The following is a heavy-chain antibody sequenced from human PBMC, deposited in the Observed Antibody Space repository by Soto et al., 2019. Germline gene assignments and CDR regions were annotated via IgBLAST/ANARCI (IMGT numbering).Heavy chain of an antibody. D-gene: IGHD3-22*01. CDR1: GGSISSGDYY. V-gene: IGHV4-30-4*01. Sequence: SETLSLTCTFSGGSISSGDYYWSWIRQPPGKGLEWIGYIYYSGSTYYNPSLKSRVTISVDTSKNQFSLKLSSVTAADTAVYYCARRPIDSRTNWFDPWGKGTLVTVSA. CDR3: ARRPIDSRTNWFDP. J-gene: IGHJ5*02. CDR2: IYYSGST.